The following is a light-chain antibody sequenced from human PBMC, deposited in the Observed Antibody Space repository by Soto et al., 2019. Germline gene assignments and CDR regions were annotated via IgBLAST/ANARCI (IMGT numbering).Light chain of an antibody. J-gene: IGKJ4*01. CDR1: QSISTY. V-gene: IGKV1-39*01. CDR2: SAS. CDR3: QQSYNSPA. Sequence: DIQMTQSPSSLSASVGDRVTISCGASQSISTYLNWYQQRPGKAPRLLIYSASILHSGVPSRFSGSGSGTDFTLTISSLQPEDFAAYYCQQSYNSPAFGGGTKVDIK.